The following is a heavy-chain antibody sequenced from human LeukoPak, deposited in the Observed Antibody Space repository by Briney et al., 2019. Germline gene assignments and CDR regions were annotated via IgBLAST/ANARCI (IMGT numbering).Heavy chain of an antibody. CDR3: ARETYSGSYYSKNAFDI. CDR2: IYYSGST. D-gene: IGHD1-26*01. Sequence: SETLSLTCTVSGGSISSYYWSWIRQPPGKGLEWVGYIYYSGSTNYNPSLKSRVTISVDTSKNQFSLKLSSVTAADTAVYYCARETYSGSYYSKNAFDIWGQGTMVTVSS. J-gene: IGHJ3*02. CDR1: GGSISSYY. V-gene: IGHV4-59*01.